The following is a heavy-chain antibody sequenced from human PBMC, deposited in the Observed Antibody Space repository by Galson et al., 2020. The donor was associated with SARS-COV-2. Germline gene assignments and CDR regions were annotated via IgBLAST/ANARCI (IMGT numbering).Heavy chain of an antibody. CDR3: ARLEGGYMVRGVTITAGYMSV. CDR2: TYYRSTWYN. D-gene: IGHD3-10*01. CDR1: GDSVSSNSAA. Sequence: SQTLSLTCAISGDSVSSNSAAWNWIRQSPSRGLEWLGRTYYRSTWYNDYAVSVKSRITINPDTSKNQFSLQLNSVTSEDTAVYFCARLEGGYMVRGVTITAGYMSVWGKGTTVTISS. V-gene: IGHV6-1*01. J-gene: IGHJ6*03.